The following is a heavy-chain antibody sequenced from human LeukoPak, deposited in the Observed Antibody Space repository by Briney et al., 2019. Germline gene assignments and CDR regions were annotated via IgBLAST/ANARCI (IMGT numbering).Heavy chain of an antibody. CDR2: IYPGDSDT. CDR1: GXXFXXXX. Sequence: GESLRISCKGSGXXFXXXXXGWXXXXXGXXLXWXGIIYPGDSDTRYSPSFQGQVTISVDKSISTAYLQWSSLKASDTAIYYCARSLHGGSYYFDYWGQGTLVTVSS. J-gene: IGHJ4*02. D-gene: IGHD6-6*01. CDR3: ARSLHGGSYYFDY. V-gene: IGHV5-51*01.